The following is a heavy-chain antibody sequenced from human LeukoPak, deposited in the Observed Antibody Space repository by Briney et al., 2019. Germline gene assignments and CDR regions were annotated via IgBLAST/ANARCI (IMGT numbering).Heavy chain of an antibody. J-gene: IGHJ4*02. CDR3: ASPIVATSALDY. V-gene: IGHV1-46*03. CDR2: INSSGGST. D-gene: IGHD5-12*01. CDR1: GYTFTNYY. Sequence: ASVKVSCKASGYTFTNYYMHWVRQAPGQGLEWMGIINSSGGSTSYAQKFQGRVTMTRDTSTSTVYMELSSLRSEDTAVYYCASPIVATSALDYWGQGTLVTVSS.